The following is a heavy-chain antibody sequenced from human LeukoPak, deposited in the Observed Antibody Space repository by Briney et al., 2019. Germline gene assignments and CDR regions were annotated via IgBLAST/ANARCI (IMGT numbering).Heavy chain of an antibody. CDR1: GYSISSGYY. CDR2: IYHSGST. Sequence: SETLSLTCTVSGYSISSGYYWGWIRQPPGKGLEWIGSIYHSGSTYYNPSLKSRVTISVDTSKNQFSLKLSSVTAADTAVYYCASLGGAAAGLRWGQGTLVTVSS. V-gene: IGHV4-38-2*02. D-gene: IGHD6-13*01. CDR3: ASLGGAAAGLR. J-gene: IGHJ4*02.